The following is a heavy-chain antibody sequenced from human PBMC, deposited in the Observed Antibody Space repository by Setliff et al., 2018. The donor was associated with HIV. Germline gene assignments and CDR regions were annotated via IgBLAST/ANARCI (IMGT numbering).Heavy chain of an antibody. CDR1: GGTFSSYA. Sequence: GASVKVSCKASGGTFSSYAIYWVRQAPGQGLEWMGGTMPISGTPNYAQKFQGRVTITADESTNTAYMELSSLRSEDTAVYYCATDAYHDFLTGPTPGAFDIWGQGTVVTVSS. CDR2: TMPISGTP. J-gene: IGHJ3*02. CDR3: ATDAYHDFLTGPTPGAFDI. D-gene: IGHD3-9*01. V-gene: IGHV1-69*13.